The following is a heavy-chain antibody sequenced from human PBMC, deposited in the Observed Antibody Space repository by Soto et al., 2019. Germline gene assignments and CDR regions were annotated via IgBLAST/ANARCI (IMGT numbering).Heavy chain of an antibody. D-gene: IGHD7-27*01. Sequence: QLQLQESGSGLVKPSQTLSLTCAVSGGSISSGGYSWSWIRQPPGKGLEWIGNIYHGGSTYYNPSLKSRITISVDRSKNQFSLKLSSVTAADTAVYYCATWGSSTNSWGQGTLVTVSS. J-gene: IGHJ4*02. CDR3: ATWGSSTNS. V-gene: IGHV4-30-2*01. CDR1: GGSISSGGYS. CDR2: IYHGGST.